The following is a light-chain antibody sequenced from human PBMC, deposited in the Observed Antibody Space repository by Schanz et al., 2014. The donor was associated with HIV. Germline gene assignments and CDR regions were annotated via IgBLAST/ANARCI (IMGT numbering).Light chain of an antibody. CDR2: EDN. V-gene: IGLV1-47*01. CDR1: SSNIQKNY. Sequence: QSVLTQPPSASGTPGQRVTISCSGSSSNIQKNYVYWYQQLAGTAPKLLIYEDNRRPSGVPDRFSGSKSGTSASLAISGLRSEDEADYYCAAWDVNLNGPVFGGGTKLTVL. J-gene: IGLJ2*01. CDR3: AAWDVNLNGPV.